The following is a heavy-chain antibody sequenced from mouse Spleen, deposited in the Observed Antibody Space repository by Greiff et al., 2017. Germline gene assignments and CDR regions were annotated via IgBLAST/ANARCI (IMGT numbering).Heavy chain of an antibody. CDR1: GFTFSSYA. CDR2: ISSGGSYT. V-gene: IGHV5-9-3*01. Sequence: EVQGVESGGGLVKPGGSLKLSCAASGFTFSSYAMSWVRQTPEKRLEWVATISSGGSYTYYPDSVKGRFTISRDDAKNTLYLQMSSLRSEDTAMYYCARHGDYDYDVRAWFAYWGQGTLVTVSA. D-gene: IGHD2-4*01. CDR3: ARHGDYDYDVRAWFAY. J-gene: IGHJ3*01.